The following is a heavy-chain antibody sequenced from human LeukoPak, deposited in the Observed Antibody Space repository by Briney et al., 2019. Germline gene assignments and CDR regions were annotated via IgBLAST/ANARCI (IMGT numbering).Heavy chain of an antibody. CDR3: ATQDVDPTMGTGGYSDAFDV. J-gene: IGHJ3*01. Sequence: ASVKVSRKLSGYTLAELSIHWVRQVPGKGLEWMGGFDPVDGETFFAQKFQGRVTMTEDTSTDTAYMEMSSLRYEDTAVYYCATQDVDPTMGTGGYSDAFDVWGQGTLVTVSS. CDR2: FDPVDGET. CDR1: GYTLAELS. V-gene: IGHV1-24*01. D-gene: IGHD5-18*01.